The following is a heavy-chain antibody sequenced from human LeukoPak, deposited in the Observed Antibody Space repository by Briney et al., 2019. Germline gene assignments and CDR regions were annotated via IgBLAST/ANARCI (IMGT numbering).Heavy chain of an antibody. J-gene: IGHJ6*02. CDR2: INHSGST. CDR1: GGSFSGYY. CDR3: ARGRFLEWLSHNLNYYYYGMDV. V-gene: IGHV4-34*01. Sequence: PSETLSLTCAVYGGSFSGYYWSWIRQPPGKGLEWIGEINHSGSTNYNPSLKSRVTISVDTSKNQFSLKLSSVTAADTAVYYCARGRFLEWLSHNLNYYYYGMDVWGQGTTATVSS. D-gene: IGHD3-3*01.